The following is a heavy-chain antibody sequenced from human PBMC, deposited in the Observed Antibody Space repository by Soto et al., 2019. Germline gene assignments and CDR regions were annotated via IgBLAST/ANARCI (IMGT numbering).Heavy chain of an antibody. V-gene: IGHV1-8*01. J-gene: IGHJ4*02. CDR1: GYTFTNYN. CDR2: MNPNRGNT. D-gene: IGHD6-6*01. CDR3: ARAEPYSTSSPFDY. Sequence: QVQLVQSGAEVKKPGASVKVSCKTSGYTFTNYNINWVRQATGQGLEWMGWMNPNRGNTGYAQKLQGRVTMTRNTSITTAYMELSSLRSGDTAVYYCARAEPYSTSSPFDYWGQGTLVTVSS.